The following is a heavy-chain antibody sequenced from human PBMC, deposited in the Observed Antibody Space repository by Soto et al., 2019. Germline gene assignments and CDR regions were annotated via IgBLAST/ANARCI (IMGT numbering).Heavy chain of an antibody. CDR3: ARVSDYGDYKSFDY. V-gene: IGHV4-34*01. J-gene: IGHJ4*02. CDR1: GGPFSGYH. CDR2: INHSGST. D-gene: IGHD4-17*01. Sequence: SETLSPTCGGYGGPFSGYHWSLIRPPPGKGLEWIGEINHSGSTNYNPSLKSRVTISVDTSKNQFSLKLSSVTAADTAVYYCARVSDYGDYKSFDYRGQGTLVTVSS.